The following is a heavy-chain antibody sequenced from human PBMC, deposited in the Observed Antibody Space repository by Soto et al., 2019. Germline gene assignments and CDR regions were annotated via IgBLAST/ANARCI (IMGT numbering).Heavy chain of an antibody. CDR3: ARGYGERTHSYYYCGMDV. J-gene: IGHJ6*02. Sequence: QVQLQESGPGLVKPSQTLSLTCTVSGGSISSGDYYWSWIRQPPGKGLEWIGYIYYSGSTYYNPSLKSRVTISVDTSKNQFSLKLSSVTAADTAVYYCARGYGERTHSYYYCGMDVWGQGTTVTVSS. CDR1: GGSISSGDYY. V-gene: IGHV4-30-4*01. CDR2: IYYSGST. D-gene: IGHD4-17*01.